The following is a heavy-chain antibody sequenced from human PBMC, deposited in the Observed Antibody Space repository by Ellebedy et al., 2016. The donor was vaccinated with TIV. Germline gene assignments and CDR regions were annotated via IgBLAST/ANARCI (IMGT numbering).Heavy chain of an antibody. D-gene: IGHD1-26*01. CDR3: ARDGGSYSDCDY. CDR1: GGTFSSYA. CDR2: IIPILGTA. V-gene: IGHV1-69*04. Sequence: AASVKVSCKASGGTFSSYAISWVRQAPGQGLEWMGRIIPILGTANYAQKFQGRVTITADKSTSTAYMELSSLRSEDTAVYYCARDGGSYSDCDYWGQGTLVTVSS. J-gene: IGHJ4*02.